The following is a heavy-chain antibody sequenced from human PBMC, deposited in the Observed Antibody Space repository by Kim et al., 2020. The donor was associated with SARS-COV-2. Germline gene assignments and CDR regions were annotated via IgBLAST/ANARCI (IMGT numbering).Heavy chain of an antibody. Sequence: SQTLSLTCAISGDSVSSNSAAWNWIRQSPSRGLEWLGRTYYRSKWYNDYAVSVKSRITINPDTSKNQFSLQLNSVTPEDTAVYYCARDFTTAKGALGGLTPISYGMDVWGQGTTVTVSS. CDR2: TYYRSKWYN. J-gene: IGHJ6*02. CDR1: GDSVSSNSAA. CDR3: ARDFTTAKGALGGLTPISYGMDV. V-gene: IGHV6-1*01. D-gene: IGHD4-4*01.